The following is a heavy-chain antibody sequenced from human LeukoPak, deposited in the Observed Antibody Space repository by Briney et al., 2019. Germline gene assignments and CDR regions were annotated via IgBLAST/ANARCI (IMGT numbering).Heavy chain of an antibody. V-gene: IGHV3-23*01. J-gene: IGHJ4*02. CDR2: ISGSGAST. CDR1: GFTFSSYA. D-gene: IGHD2-15*01. CDR3: ARPYCSGGSCHDYFDY. Sequence: GGSLRLSCAASGFTFSSYALSWVRQAPGKGLEWVSAISGSGASTYYADSVKGRFTISRDNSKNTLSLQMNSLRDDDTAVYYCARPYCSGGSCHDYFDYWGQGTLVTVSS.